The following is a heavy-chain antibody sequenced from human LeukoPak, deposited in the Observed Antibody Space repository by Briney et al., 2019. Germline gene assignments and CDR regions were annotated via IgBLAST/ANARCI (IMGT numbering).Heavy chain of an antibody. V-gene: IGHV5-51*01. J-gene: IGHJ4*02. Sequence: GESLQISCTGSGYSFTNYWIGWVRQMPGKGLEWMGIINPSDGDTKYSPSFQGQVTISADESFNTAYLQWSSLKASDTAMYYCARREGSDLCRVDYWGQGTLVTVSS. CDR3: ARREGSDLCRVDY. CDR2: INPSDGDT. CDR1: GYSFTNYW. D-gene: IGHD2-21*02.